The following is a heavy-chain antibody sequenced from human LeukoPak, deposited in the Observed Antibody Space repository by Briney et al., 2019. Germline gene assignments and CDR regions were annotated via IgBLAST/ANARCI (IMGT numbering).Heavy chain of an antibody. CDR2: IKGDGSET. CDR1: GFTFSSYW. Sequence: GGSLRLSCAASGFTFSSYWMTWVRQALGKGLEWVADIKGDGSETSYVDSVKGRFTISRDNAENSLYLQMNSLRAEDTALYYCAVWYVDYWGQGTLVTVSS. J-gene: IGHJ4*02. CDR3: AVWYVDY. V-gene: IGHV3-7*01.